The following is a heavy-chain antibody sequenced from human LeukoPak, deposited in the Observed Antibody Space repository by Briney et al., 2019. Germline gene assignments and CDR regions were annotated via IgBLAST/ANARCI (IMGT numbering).Heavy chain of an antibody. D-gene: IGHD7-27*01. Sequence: GASVKVSCKASGYTFTSYYMNWVRQAPGQGLEWMGGIIPIFGTANYAQKFQGRVTITADESTSTAYMELSSLRSEDTAVYYCARISLFGTGKYYFDYWGQGTLVTVSS. CDR3: ARISLFGTGKYYFDY. J-gene: IGHJ4*02. V-gene: IGHV1-69*13. CDR1: GYTFTSYY. CDR2: IIPIFGTA.